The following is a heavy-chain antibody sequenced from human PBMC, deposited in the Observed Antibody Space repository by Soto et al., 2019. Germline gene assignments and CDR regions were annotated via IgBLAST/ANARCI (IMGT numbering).Heavy chain of an antibody. Sequence: EVQLVESGGGLVQPGGSLRLSCAASGFTVSSNYMSWVRQAPGKGLEWVSVIYSGGSTVYADSVKGRFTISRDNSNNTVELQMTSLSAADTAVYYCARARSRIDAAYLDCWGQGTLVTVSS. J-gene: IGHJ4*02. CDR1: GFTVSSNY. CDR3: ARARSRIDAAYLDC. D-gene: IGHD5-18*01. V-gene: IGHV3-66*01. CDR2: IYSGGST.